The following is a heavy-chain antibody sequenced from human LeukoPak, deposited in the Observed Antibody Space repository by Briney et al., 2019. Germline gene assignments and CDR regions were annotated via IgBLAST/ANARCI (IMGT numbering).Heavy chain of an antibody. J-gene: IGHJ4*02. CDR3: ARDRAWNYFDY. Sequence: GGSLRLSCAASGFTFSSYSMNWVRQAPGKGLEWVAIISNDGSRKYYAHSVEGRFTISRDNSKNTPYLQMDSLRAEDRAVYYCARDRAWNYFDYWGQGTLVTVSS. CDR2: ISNDGSRK. V-gene: IGHV3-30*03. CDR1: GFTFSSYS. D-gene: IGHD3-3*01.